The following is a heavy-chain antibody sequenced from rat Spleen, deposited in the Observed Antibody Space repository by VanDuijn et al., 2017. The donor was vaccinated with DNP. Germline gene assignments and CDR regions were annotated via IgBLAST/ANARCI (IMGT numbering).Heavy chain of an antibody. D-gene: IGHD1-12*02. J-gene: IGHJ2*01. CDR2: ISPSGGST. V-gene: IGHV5-20*01. Sequence: EVQLVESGGGLVQPGRSLKLSCAASGFSFSDYDMAWVRQAPPKGLEWVTAISPSGGSTYYRDSVKGRFTVSRDNTQSSLYLQMDSLRSEDTATYYCANFNYHYGTYWGQGVMVTVSS. CDR1: GFSFSDYD. CDR3: ANFNYHYGTY.